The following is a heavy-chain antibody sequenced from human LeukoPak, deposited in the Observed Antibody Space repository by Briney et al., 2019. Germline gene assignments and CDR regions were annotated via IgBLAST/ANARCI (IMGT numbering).Heavy chain of an antibody. CDR2: IYTSGST. Sequence: SQTLSLTCTVSGGAISSGSYYWSWLRQPAGKGLEWIGRIYTSGSTNYNPSLKSRVSISVDTSKNQFSLKLSSVTAADTAVYYCARTLIDYGDYYFDYWGQGTLVTVSS. V-gene: IGHV4-61*02. CDR3: ARTLIDYGDYYFDY. J-gene: IGHJ4*02. CDR1: GGAISSGSYY. D-gene: IGHD4-17*01.